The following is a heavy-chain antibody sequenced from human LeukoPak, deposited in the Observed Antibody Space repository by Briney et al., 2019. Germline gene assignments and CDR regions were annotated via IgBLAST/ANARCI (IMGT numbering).Heavy chain of an antibody. CDR3: ARHNYCDNNPCPLHH. CDR2: IHYSGST. CDR1: GGSISTYF. Sequence: PSETLSLTCTVSGGSISTYFWSWLRQPPGKGLEWIAYIHYSGSTDYSSSLRSRGTISLDTSKHQFSLKLSSVPAEDPAVYYCARHNYCDNNPCPLHHWGQGPVLTVSS. J-gene: IGHJ5*02. D-gene: IGHD2-21*01. V-gene: IGHV4-59*08.